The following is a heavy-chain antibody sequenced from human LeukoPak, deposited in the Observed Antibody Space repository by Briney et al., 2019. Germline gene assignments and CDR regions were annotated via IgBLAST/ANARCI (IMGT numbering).Heavy chain of an antibody. CDR3: ARAGGYGLIDY. CDR1: GGSMRTYY. Sequence: SETLSLACTVSGGSMRTYYWTWIRQSPGKGLEWIGSIYHSGTTYSGSTYYNPSLKSRVTISLDTSKNQFSLKVGSMTAADTAVYYCARAGGYGLIDYWGQGTMVTVSS. CDR2: IYHSGTTYSGST. D-gene: IGHD2-15*01. V-gene: IGHV4-59*12. J-gene: IGHJ4*02.